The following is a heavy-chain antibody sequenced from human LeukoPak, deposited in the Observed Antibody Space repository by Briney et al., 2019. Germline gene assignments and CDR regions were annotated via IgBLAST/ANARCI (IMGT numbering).Heavy chain of an antibody. D-gene: IGHD2-2*01. CDR2: ISYSGST. V-gene: IGHV4-59*08. CDR1: GASIGSYY. Sequence: SETLSLTCTVSGASIGSYYWSWIRQPPGRGLEWIGYISYSGSTNYNPSLKSRVTISVDTSKNQFSLKLSSVTAADTAVYYCASSIVVVPAAMGRAFDIWGQGTMVTVSS. CDR3: ASSIVVVPAAMGRAFDI. J-gene: IGHJ3*02.